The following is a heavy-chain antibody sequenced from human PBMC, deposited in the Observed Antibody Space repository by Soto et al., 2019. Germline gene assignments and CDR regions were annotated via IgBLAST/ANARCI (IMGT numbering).Heavy chain of an antibody. Sequence: KTSETLSLTCTVSGGSISSYYWGWIRQPPGKGLEWIGYIYYSGSTNYNPSLKSRVTISVDTSKNQFSLKLSSVTAADTAVYYCARAELPVAGSHARYYYYGMDVWGQGTTVTVSS. J-gene: IGHJ6*02. D-gene: IGHD6-19*01. CDR3: ARAELPVAGSHARYYYYGMDV. V-gene: IGHV4-59*01. CDR2: IYYSGST. CDR1: GGSISSYY.